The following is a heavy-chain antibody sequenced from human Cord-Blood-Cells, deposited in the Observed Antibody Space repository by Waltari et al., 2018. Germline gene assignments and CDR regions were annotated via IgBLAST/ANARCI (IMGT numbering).Heavy chain of an antibody. CDR2: IHRSGST. CDR1: GGSSSRYY. J-gene: IGHJ4*02. Sequence: QVQLQQWGAGLLKPSETLSLTCAVYGGSSSRYYWTWIRQPPGTGLEWIGEIHRSGSTNYNPSLKSRVTISVDTSKNQFSLKLSSVTAADTAVYYCARGIRKEYSSSWYYFDYWGQGTLVTVSS. D-gene: IGHD6-13*01. CDR3: ARGIRKEYSSSWYYFDY. V-gene: IGHV4-34*01.